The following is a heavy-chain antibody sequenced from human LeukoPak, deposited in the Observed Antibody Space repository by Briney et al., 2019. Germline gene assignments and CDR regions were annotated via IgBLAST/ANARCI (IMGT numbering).Heavy chain of an antibody. J-gene: IGHJ6*03. D-gene: IGHD6-13*01. Sequence: GGSLRLSCAASGFTFSSCGMYWVRQAPGKGLEWVAVIWYDGSKKYYADSVKGRFTISRDNSKNTLYLQMNSLRAEDTAMYYCAKQYSTWYSGMFDYCMDVWGKGTTVTVSS. CDR1: GFTFSSCG. CDR3: AKQYSTWYSGMFDYCMDV. V-gene: IGHV3-33*06. CDR2: IWYDGSKK.